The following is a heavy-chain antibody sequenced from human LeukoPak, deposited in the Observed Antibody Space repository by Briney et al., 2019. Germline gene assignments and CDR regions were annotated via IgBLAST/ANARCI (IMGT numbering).Heavy chain of an antibody. CDR2: ITGSGDDT. CDR3: VKGSKTSRPYYFDF. CDR1: GFTFSSYA. Sequence: TGGSLRLSCAASGFTFSSYAMSWVRQTPEKGLEWVSAITGSGDDTFHADSVKGRFTISRDNSRNTLYLQMNSLRAEDTAVYNCVKGSKTSRPYYFDFWGQGAQVTVSS. V-gene: IGHV3-23*01. J-gene: IGHJ4*02.